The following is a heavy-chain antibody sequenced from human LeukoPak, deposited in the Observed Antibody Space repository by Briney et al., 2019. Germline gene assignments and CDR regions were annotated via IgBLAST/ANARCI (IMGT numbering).Heavy chain of an antibody. Sequence: PLRLSCAASGFTFDDYAMHWVRQAPGKGLEWVPGISDNILSINYADPVKGRFTIPRDNPKTCCYLQMSSLTVEETALYYCAKVGPVSSYGFGFFNYWGRGTLVTVSS. J-gene: IGHJ4*02. CDR2: ISDNILSI. V-gene: IGHV3-9*01. CDR1: GFTFDDYA. D-gene: IGHD5-18*01. CDR3: AKVGPVSSYGFGFFNY.